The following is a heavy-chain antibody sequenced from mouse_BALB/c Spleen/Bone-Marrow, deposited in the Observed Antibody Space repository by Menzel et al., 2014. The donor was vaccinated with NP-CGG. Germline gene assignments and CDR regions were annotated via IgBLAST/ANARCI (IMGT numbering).Heavy chain of an antibody. Sequence: VQLQQSGAELVKPGASVKLSCTASGFNIKDTYMHWVKQRPEQGLEWIGRIDPANGNTKYDPKFQGKATITADTSSNTAYLQLSSLTSEDTAFYYCARSYGSSPFDYWGQGTTLTVSS. D-gene: IGHD1-1*01. CDR1: GFNIKDTY. J-gene: IGHJ2*01. CDR2: IDPANGNT. V-gene: IGHV14-3*02. CDR3: ARSYGSSPFDY.